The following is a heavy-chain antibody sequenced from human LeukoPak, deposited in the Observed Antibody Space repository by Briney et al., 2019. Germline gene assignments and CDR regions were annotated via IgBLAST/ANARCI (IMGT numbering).Heavy chain of an antibody. Sequence: SETLSLTCAVSGGSISNSNWWSWVRQPPGKGLEWIGEIYHTGSTNYNPSLKSRVTISVDTSKNQFSLKLSSVTAADTAVYYCARSSYVAAFDIWGQGTMVTVSS. CDR1: GGSISNSNW. CDR3: ARSSYVAAFDI. CDR2: IYHTGST. V-gene: IGHV4-4*02. D-gene: IGHD3-10*02. J-gene: IGHJ3*02.